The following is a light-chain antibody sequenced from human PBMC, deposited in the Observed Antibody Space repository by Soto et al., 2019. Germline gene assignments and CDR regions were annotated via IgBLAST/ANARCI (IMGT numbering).Light chain of an antibody. CDR1: QNIYIS. CDR2: AAS. CDR3: QHYDTFSWA. J-gene: IGKJ1*01. Sequence: DIQMAQPPSTLSASVGDRVTMACRASQNIYISLAWFQQRPGQAPKVLIYAASGLASGVPSTFSGSGSGTEFTLTISSLQPDDFATYFCQHYDTFSWAFGQGTKVDIK. V-gene: IGKV1-5*01.